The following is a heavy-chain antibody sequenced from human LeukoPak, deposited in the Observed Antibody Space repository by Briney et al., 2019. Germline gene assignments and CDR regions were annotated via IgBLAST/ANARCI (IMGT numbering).Heavy chain of an antibody. CDR1: GFTFSSYG. D-gene: IGHD1-26*01. CDR3: ARGNSESYWLY. V-gene: IGHV1-18*01. Sequence: ASVKVSCKASGFTFSSYGFSWVRQAPGQGLEWMGWISANSGNTKQTQKLQGRVTMTTDRSADTVYLELRSLRYDDTAVYYCARGNSESYWLYWGQGTLVTVSS. J-gene: IGHJ4*02. CDR2: ISANSGNT.